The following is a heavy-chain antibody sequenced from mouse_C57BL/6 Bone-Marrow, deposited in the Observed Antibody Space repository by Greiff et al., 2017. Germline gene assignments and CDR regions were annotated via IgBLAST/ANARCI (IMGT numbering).Heavy chain of an antibody. CDR1: GYTFTSYG. CDR3: AIYYGYGAAWVAY. J-gene: IGHJ3*01. V-gene: IGHV1-81*01. D-gene: IGHD2-2*01. CDR2: IYPRSGNT. Sequence: VQLQQSGAELARPGASVKLSCKASGYTFTSYGISWVKQRTGQGLEWIGEIYPRSGNTYYNEKFKGKATLTADKSSSTAYMELRSLTSEDSAVYFCAIYYGYGAAWVAYWGQGTLVTVSA.